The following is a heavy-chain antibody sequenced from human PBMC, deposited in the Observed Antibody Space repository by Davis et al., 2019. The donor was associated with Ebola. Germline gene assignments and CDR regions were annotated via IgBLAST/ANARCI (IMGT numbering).Heavy chain of an antibody. CDR3: ATAVRDGYYLGN. Sequence: MPSETLSLTCTVSGGSISSYYWSWIRQPPGKGLEWIGYFYYGGITNYNSSLKSRVTISVDTSKNQFSLNLNSVTAADTAVYYCATAVRDGYYLGNWGQGTLVTVSS. D-gene: IGHD5-24*01. CDR1: GGSISSYY. J-gene: IGHJ4*02. V-gene: IGHV4-59*01. CDR2: FYYGGIT.